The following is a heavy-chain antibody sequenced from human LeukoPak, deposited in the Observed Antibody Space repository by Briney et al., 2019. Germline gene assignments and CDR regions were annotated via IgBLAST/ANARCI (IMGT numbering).Heavy chain of an antibody. J-gene: IGHJ4*02. CDR2: IIPIFATA. Sequence: LVKVSCKASGGTFSSYAISWVRQAPGQGLEWMGGIIPIFATANYAQKFQGRVTITADESTSTAYMELSSLRSEDTAVYYCARGPITTRSHFDYWGQGTLVTVSS. D-gene: IGHD3-22*01. V-gene: IGHV1-69*13. CDR3: ARGPITTRSHFDY. CDR1: GGTFSSYA.